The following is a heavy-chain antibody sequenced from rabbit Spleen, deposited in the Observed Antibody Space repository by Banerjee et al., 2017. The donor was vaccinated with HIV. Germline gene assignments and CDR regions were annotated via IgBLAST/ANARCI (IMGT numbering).Heavy chain of an antibody. CDR3: ARDTSSSFSSYGMDL. V-gene: IGHV1S40*01. J-gene: IGHJ6*01. Sequence: QSLEESGGGLVQPEGSLALTCKASGFTISSSYYMCWVRQAPGKGLEWVTCIYGGSFGSTVYASWAKGRFTISKTSSTTVTLQMTSLTAADTATYFCARDTSSSFSSYGMDLWGQGTLVTVS. CDR1: GFTISSSYY. CDR2: IYGGSFGST. D-gene: IGHD1-1*01.